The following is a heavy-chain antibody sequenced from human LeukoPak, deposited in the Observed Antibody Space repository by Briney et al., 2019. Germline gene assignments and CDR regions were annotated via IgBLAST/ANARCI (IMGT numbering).Heavy chain of an antibody. Sequence: SETLSLTCSVSAGSISSFYWSWIRQPPGKGLEWIGYIYYSGSTNYNPSLKSRVSISVDTSKNQFSLKLSSVTAADTAAYYCARRHGSGWDDAFDIWGQGTMVTVSS. CDR1: AGSISSFY. CDR3: ARRHGSGWDDAFDI. J-gene: IGHJ3*02. D-gene: IGHD6-19*01. V-gene: IGHV4-59*01. CDR2: IYYSGST.